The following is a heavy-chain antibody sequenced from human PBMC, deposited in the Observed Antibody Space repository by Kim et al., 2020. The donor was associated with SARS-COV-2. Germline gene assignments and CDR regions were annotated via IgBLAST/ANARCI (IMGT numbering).Heavy chain of an antibody. D-gene: IGHD6-13*01. CDR1: GFTFSSYS. CDR2: ISSSSSYI. V-gene: IGHV3-21*01. Sequence: GGSLRLSCAASGFTFSSYSMNWVRQAPGKGLEWVSSISSSSSYIYYADSVKGRFTISRDNAKNSLYLQMNSLRAEDTAVYYCARVWGGIAAAGGGVDYWGQGTLVTVSS. CDR3: ARVWGGIAAAGGGVDY. J-gene: IGHJ4*02.